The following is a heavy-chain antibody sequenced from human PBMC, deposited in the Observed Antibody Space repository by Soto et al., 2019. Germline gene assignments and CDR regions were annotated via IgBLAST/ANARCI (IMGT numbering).Heavy chain of an antibody. CDR2: ISSDSTI. J-gene: IGHJ5*02. V-gene: IGHV3-48*01. CDR1: GFTFSNYS. D-gene: IGHD6-19*01. CDR3: AREPQWLNWFDP. Sequence: EVQLVESGGGLVQPGGSLRLSCAASGFTFSNYSMNWVRQAPGKGLEWVSYISSDSTIYYADSVKGRFTISRDNAKNSLYLQMNSLRAEDTAVYYCAREPQWLNWFDPWGQGTLVTVSS.